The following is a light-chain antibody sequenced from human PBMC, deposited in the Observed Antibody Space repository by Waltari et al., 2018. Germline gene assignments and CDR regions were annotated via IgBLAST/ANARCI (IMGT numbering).Light chain of an antibody. V-gene: IGLV2-11*01. CDR2: DVP. CDR3: CSYAGKYTSV. Sequence: QSALTQPRSVSGSPGQSVTLPCTGTSRDIGGYNYVSWYQQHPGTVPKLIIFDVPKRPSGVPDRFSGSKAGNTASLTISGLQAGDEAVYFCCSYAGKYTSVFGAGTKVTVL. CDR1: SRDIGGYNY. J-gene: IGLJ2*01.